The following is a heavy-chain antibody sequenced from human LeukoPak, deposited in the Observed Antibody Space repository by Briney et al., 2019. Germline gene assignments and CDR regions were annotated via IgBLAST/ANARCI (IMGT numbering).Heavy chain of an antibody. CDR2: MNPNSGNT. D-gene: IGHD3-9*01. V-gene: IGHV1-8*01. Sequence: ASVKVSCKASGYTFTSYDINWVRQATGQGLEWMGWMNPNSGNTGYAQKFQGRVTMTRNTSISTAYMELSSLRSEDTAVYYCARLIYDILTGYYGHYFDYWGQGTLVTVSS. CDR3: ARLIYDILTGYYGHYFDY. CDR1: GYTFTSYD. J-gene: IGHJ4*02.